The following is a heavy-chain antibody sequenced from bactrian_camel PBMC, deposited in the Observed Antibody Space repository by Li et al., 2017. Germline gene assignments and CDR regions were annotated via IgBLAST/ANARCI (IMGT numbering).Heavy chain of an antibody. CDR3: AADLLYRSRACGLSPRTGFYFH. J-gene: IGHJ4*01. D-gene: IGHD1*01. CDR1: GFGVDC. Sequence: QVQLVESGGGLVQPGGSLRLSCAMFGFGVDCMHWVRQAPGKGLEWVSDINSSGRTTNYADSVKGRFTISKDNAKNTLYLQMNSLKPEDTAMYYCAADLLYRSRACGLSPRTGFYFHWGQGTQVTVS. CDR2: INSSGRTT. V-gene: IGHV3S1*01.